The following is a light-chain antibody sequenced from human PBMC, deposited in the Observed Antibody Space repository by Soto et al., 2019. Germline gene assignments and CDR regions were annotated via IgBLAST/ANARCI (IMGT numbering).Light chain of an antibody. CDR2: GAS. J-gene: IGKJ1*01. CDR1: QSVTSNY. Sequence: EIVLTQSPGTLSLSPGERATLSCRASQSVTSNYLAWYQQKPGQAPRLLFFGASIRATGIPDRFSGSGSGTDFSLTISRLEPEDFAVYHCQQYGSPPTTFGQGTKVDIK. V-gene: IGKV3-20*01. CDR3: QQYGSPPTT.